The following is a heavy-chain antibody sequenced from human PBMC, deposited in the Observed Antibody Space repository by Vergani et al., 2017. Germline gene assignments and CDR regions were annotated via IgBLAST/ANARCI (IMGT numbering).Heavy chain of an antibody. Sequence: ELQLVESGGGLVQPGGSLRLSCSASGSTVSGNYMTCVRQAPGKGLEWVSHIYRGDETYYADPGKGLVTISRDTSKNTLHLQINNLRVEDTAVYYCARGNYYGSGTYVDPWGQGTLVTVSS. CDR3: ARGNYYGSGTYVDP. D-gene: IGHD3-10*01. CDR2: IYRGDET. CDR1: GSTVSGNY. J-gene: IGHJ5*02. V-gene: IGHV3-66*02.